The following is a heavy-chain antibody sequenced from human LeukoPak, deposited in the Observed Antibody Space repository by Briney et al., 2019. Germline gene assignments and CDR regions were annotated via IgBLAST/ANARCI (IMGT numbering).Heavy chain of an antibody. J-gene: IGHJ6*03. V-gene: IGHV1-46*01. Sequence: ASVTVSCTASAYTFTSYYMHWVRQAPGQGLEWMGIINPRDETTSYAQKFLGRVNMTRDTSTSTVYMELSSLRSEDTAVYYCAREMATIPETYYYYYMDVWGKGTTVTVSS. CDR2: INPRDETT. CDR3: AREMATIPETYYYYYMDV. D-gene: IGHD5-24*01. CDR1: AYTFTSYY.